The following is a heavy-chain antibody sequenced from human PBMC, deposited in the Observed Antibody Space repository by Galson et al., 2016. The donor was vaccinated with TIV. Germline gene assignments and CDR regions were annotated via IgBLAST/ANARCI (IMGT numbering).Heavy chain of an antibody. CDR1: GFSFSSYG. V-gene: IGHV3-23*01. CDR3: IADNNRWEFRNV. D-gene: IGHD1-26*01. J-gene: IGHJ6*02. Sequence: SLRLSCAASGFSFSSYGMSWVRQAPGRGLEWISAISGSDSGTYHADSVRGRFTISRDNSKNTLYLQMNSLKTDDTALYYCIADNNRWEFRNVWGQGTTVTVSS. CDR2: ISGSDSGT.